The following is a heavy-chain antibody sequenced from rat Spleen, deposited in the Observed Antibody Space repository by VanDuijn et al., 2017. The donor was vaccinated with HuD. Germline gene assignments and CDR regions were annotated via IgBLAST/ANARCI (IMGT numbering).Heavy chain of an antibody. CDR3: TRGGYFRY. CDR2: IIYDGSGT. CDR1: GFTFSDHA. V-gene: IGHV5-17*01. Sequence: EVQLVESGGDLVQPGRSLKLSCAASGFTFSDHAMAWVRQFPKKGLEWVAIIIYDGSGTFYRDSVKGRFTISRDTAQNILYLQMNSPRSEDTATYYCTRGGYFRYWGQGVMVTVSS. D-gene: IGHD2-5*01. J-gene: IGHJ2*01.